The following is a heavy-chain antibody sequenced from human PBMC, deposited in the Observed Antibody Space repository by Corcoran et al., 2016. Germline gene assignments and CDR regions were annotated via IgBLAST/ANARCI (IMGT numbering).Heavy chain of an antibody. CDR3: AGKRNEWERIYYYYGMDV. CDR1: GGTFSSYA. D-gene: IGHD1-26*01. Sequence: QVQLVQSGAEVKKPGSSVKVSCKASGGTFSSYAISWVRQAPGQGIEWMGGIIPIFGTANYAQKFQGRVTITADESTSTAYMELSSLRSEDTAVYYCAGKRNEWERIYYYYGMDVWGQGTTVTVSS. J-gene: IGHJ6*02. CDR2: IIPIFGTA. V-gene: IGHV1-69*01.